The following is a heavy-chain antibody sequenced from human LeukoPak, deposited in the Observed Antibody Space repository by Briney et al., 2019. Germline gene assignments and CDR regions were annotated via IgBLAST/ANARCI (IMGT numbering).Heavy chain of an antibody. D-gene: IGHD3-10*01. Sequence: GGSLRLSCEASGLTFWTYWMHWVRQAPGEGLVWVSRIHSTESYTAYADSVKGRFTTSRDNAKNTLSLHMSSLRAEDTAIYYCVRETYGAGNRSFDLWGRGTLVVVSS. V-gene: IGHV3-74*01. CDR3: VRETYGAGNRSFDL. CDR1: GLTFWTYW. J-gene: IGHJ2*01. CDR2: IHSTESYT.